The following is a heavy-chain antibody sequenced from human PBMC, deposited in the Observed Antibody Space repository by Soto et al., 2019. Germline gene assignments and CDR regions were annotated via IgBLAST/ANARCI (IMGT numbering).Heavy chain of an antibody. Sequence: PSETLSLTCTVSGGSISSSSYYWGWIRQPPGKGLEWIGSIYYSGSTYYNPTHKSRVTISVDTSKNRFALKLSSVTAADTAVYYCARGYCSGGSCYRYWGQGSQVTVSS. J-gene: IGHJ4*02. CDR1: GGSISSSSYY. CDR2: IYYSGST. D-gene: IGHD2-15*01. V-gene: IGHV4-39*01. CDR3: ARGYCSGGSCYRY.